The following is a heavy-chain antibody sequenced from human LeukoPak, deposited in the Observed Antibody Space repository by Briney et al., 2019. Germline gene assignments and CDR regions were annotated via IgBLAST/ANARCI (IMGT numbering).Heavy chain of an antibody. D-gene: IGHD2-21*01. V-gene: IGHV1-8*01. CDR3: AKYVFRGGGGDY. CDR2: ISPNDGQA. Sequence: ASVKVSCKASGYTFTNNDINRVRQATGQGLEWMGWISPNDGQAGYAQKLQGRVTLTRNTSVNTVYMELSSLRSEDTAVYYCAKYVFRGGGGDYWGQGTLVTVSS. J-gene: IGHJ4*02. CDR1: GYTFTNND.